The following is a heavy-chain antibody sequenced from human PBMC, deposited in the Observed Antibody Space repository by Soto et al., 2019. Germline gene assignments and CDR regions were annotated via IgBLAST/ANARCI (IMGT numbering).Heavy chain of an antibody. CDR1: GGSISSGGYY. J-gene: IGHJ4*02. V-gene: IGHV4-31*03. D-gene: IGHD3-16*01. Sequence: NPSETLSLTCTVSGGSISSGGYYWSWIRQHPGKGPEWIGYIYYSGSTYYNPSLKSRVTISVDTSKNQFSLKLSSVTAADTAVYYCARSELGDSFDYWGQGTLVTVSS. CDR3: ARSELGDSFDY. CDR2: IYYSGST.